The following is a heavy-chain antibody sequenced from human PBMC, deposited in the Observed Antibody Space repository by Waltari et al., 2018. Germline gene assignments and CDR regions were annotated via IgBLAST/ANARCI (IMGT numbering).Heavy chain of an antibody. CDR3: AKDSYSSSTPLDYYYMDV. V-gene: IGHV3-30*02. CDR2: IRYDGSNK. CDR1: GFTFSSYG. J-gene: IGHJ6*03. D-gene: IGHD6-6*01. Sequence: QVQLVESGGGVVQPGGSLRLSCAASGFTFSSYGMHWVRQAPGKGLEWVAFIRYDGSNKYYADSVKGRFTISRDNSKNTLYLQMNSLRAEDTAVYYCAKDSYSSSTPLDYYYMDVWGKGTTVTVSS.